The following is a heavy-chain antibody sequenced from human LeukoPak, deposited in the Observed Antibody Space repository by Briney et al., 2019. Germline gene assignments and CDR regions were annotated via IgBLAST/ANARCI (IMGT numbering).Heavy chain of an antibody. CDR2: ITASGGAI. J-gene: IGHJ4*02. V-gene: IGHV3-23*01. Sequence: GGTLRPSCVASGFSFSSYGMSWVRQAPGKGLEWVSGITASGGAIYYADSVKGRFSISRDNSKDTLFLQMNSLRVEDTAVYYCATSTGYSSSWQPPNDYWGQGTLVTVSS. CDR3: ATSTGYSSSWQPPNDY. CDR1: GFSFSSYG. D-gene: IGHD6-13*01.